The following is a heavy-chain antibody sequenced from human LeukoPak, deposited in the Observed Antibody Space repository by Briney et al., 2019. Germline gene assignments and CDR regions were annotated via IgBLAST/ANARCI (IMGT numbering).Heavy chain of an antibody. CDR3: ARHYGYSSSWHDY. D-gene: IGHD6-13*01. V-gene: IGHV4-34*01. CDR1: GGSFGGYY. J-gene: IGHJ4*02. Sequence: PSETLSLTCAVYGGSFGGYYWSWIRQPPGKGLEWIGEINHSGSTNYNPSLKSRVTISVDTSKNQFSLKLSSVTAADTAVYYCARHYGYSSSWHDYWGQGTLVTVSS. CDR2: INHSGST.